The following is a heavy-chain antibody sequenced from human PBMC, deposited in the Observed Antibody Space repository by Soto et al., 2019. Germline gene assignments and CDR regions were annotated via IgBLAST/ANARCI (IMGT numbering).Heavy chain of an antibody. CDR3: AGMHCSGGNCYPDWYFDL. Sequence: EVQLVESGGGLVQPGGSLRLSCAASGFTVSDNYVNWVRQAPGKGLEWVSIIYRGGSLFYADSVKGRFTISRDASKNTVYLEMTSLRVDDTAVYHCAGMHCSGGNCYPDWYFDLWGRGTLVTVSS. J-gene: IGHJ2*01. V-gene: IGHV3-66*01. CDR1: GFTVSDNY. D-gene: IGHD2-15*01. CDR2: IYRGGSL.